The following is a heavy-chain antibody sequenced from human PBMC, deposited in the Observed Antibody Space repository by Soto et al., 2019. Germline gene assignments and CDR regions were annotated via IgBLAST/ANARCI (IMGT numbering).Heavy chain of an antibody. J-gene: IGHJ5*02. D-gene: IGHD1-26*01. V-gene: IGHV3-15*05. CDR3: TTVIPKGKWELGP. Sequence: GGSLRLSCAASGFTFSNAWMSWVRQAPGKGLEWVGRIKSKTDGGTVDYAGPVKGRFTISRDDSKNTLYVQMNSLKTEDTAVYYCTTVIPKGKWELGPRGQGTLVTVSS. CDR2: IKSKTDGGTV. CDR1: GFTFSNAW.